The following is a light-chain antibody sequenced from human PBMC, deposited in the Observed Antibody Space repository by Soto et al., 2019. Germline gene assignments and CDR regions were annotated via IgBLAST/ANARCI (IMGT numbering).Light chain of an antibody. J-gene: IGLJ1*01. V-gene: IGLV2-14*01. CDR3: SSYTGSSTLYV. CDR2: EVS. Sequence: QSALTQPASVSGSPGQSITISCTGTSSDVGGYNYVSWYQQHPDKAPKLIIYEVSNRPSGVSNRFSGSKSGNTASLTISGLQAEDEGDYYCSSYTGSSTLYVFGPGTKLTVL. CDR1: SSDVGGYNY.